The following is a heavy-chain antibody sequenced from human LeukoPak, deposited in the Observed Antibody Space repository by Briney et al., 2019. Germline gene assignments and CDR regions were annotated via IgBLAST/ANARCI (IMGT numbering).Heavy chain of an antibody. Sequence: ASVKVSCKASGYTFTGYYMHWVRQAPGQGLEWMGWINPNTGGTNYAQKSQGRVTMTRDTSITTAYMELSSLRSDDTAVYYCARTDTAMVTVGYWGQGTLVTVSS. CDR2: INPNTGGT. V-gene: IGHV1-2*02. CDR1: GYTFTGYY. CDR3: ARTDTAMVTVGY. J-gene: IGHJ4*02. D-gene: IGHD5-18*01.